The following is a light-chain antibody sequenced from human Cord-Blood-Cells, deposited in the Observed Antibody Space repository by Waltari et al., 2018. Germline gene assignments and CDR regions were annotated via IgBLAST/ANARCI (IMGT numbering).Light chain of an antibody. CDR3: QQYYSYPFT. CDR2: AAS. V-gene: IGKV1-8*01. CDR1: QGISSY. J-gene: IGKJ3*01. Sequence: AIRITQSPSSLSASTGDRVTITCRASQGISSYLAWYQQKPGKAPKLLIYAASTSQSGVPSRFSGSGSGTDFTLTISCLQSEDFATYYCQQYYSYPFTFGPGTKVDIK.